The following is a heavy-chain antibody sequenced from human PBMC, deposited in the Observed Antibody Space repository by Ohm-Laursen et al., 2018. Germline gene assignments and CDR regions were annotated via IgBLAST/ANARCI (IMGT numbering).Heavy chain of an antibody. D-gene: IGHD2-8*01. CDR3: AKEGSYCTNGVCYMEAFDI. CDR1: GFTFSSYA. Sequence: SLRLSCSASGFTFSSYAMSWVRQAPGKGLEWVSAISSSGGSTYYADSVKGRFTISRDNSKNTLYLQMNSLRAEDTAVYYCAKEGSYCTNGVCYMEAFDIWGQGTMVTVSS. CDR2: ISSSGGST. J-gene: IGHJ3*02. V-gene: IGHV3-23*01.